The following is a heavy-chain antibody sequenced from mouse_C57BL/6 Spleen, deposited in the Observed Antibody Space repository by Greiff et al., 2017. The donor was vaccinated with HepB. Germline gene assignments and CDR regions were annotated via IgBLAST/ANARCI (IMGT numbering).Heavy chain of an antibody. CDR3: ARSGAGYDYGSSVYFDV. V-gene: IGHV1-52*01. J-gene: IGHJ1*03. D-gene: IGHD1-1*01. CDR2: IDPSDSET. CDR1: GYTFTSYW. Sequence: QVQLQQPGAELVRPGSSVKLSCKASGYTFTSYWMHWVKQRPIQGLEWIGNIDPSDSETHYNQKFKDKATLTVDKSSSTAYMQLSSLTSEDSAVYYCARSGAGYDYGSSVYFDVWGTGTTVTVSS.